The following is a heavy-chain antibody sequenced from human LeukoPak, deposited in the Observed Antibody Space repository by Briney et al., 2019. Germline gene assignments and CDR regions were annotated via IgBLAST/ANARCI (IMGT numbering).Heavy chain of an antibody. V-gene: IGHV4-61*02. J-gene: IGHJ4*02. CDR1: GGSISSGSYY. D-gene: IGHD4-17*01. CDR3: ANSIDFDYGDYYFDY. Sequence: PSETLSLTCTVSGGSISSGSYYWTWIRQPAGKGLEWIGRIYTSGSTNYNPSLKSRVTISLDTSKNQFSLKLSSVTAADTAVYYCANSIDFDYGDYYFDYWGQGALVTISS. CDR2: IYTSGST.